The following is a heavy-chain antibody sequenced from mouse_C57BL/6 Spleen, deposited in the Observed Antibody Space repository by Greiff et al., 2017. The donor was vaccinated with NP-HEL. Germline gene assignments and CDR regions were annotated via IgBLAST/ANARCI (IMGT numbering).Heavy chain of an antibody. CDR3: TTRGFAY. V-gene: IGHV14-4*01. J-gene: IGHJ3*01. CDR2: IDPENGDT. CDR1: GFNIKAAD. Sequence: VQLQQSGAELVRPGASVKLSCTASGFNIKAADMHWVKQRPEQGLEWIGWIDPENGDTEYASKFQGKATITADTSSNTAYLQLSSLTSEDTAVYYCTTRGFAYWGQGTLVTVSA.